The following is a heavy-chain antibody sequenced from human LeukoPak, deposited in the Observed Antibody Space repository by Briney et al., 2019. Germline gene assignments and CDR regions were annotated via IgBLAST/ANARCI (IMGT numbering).Heavy chain of an antibody. V-gene: IGHV3-30*18. Sequence: GGSLRLSCAASGFTFSSYGMYWVRQAPGKGLEWVAVISYDGSNKYCADSVKGRFTISRDNSKNTLYLQMNSLRAEDTAVYYCAKDERFLEWSAAMDVWGQGTTVTVSS. CDR1: GFTFSSYG. CDR2: ISYDGSNK. J-gene: IGHJ6*02. D-gene: IGHD3-3*01. CDR3: AKDERFLEWSAAMDV.